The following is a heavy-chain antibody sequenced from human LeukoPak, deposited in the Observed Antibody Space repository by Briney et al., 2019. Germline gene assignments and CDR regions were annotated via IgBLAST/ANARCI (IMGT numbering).Heavy chain of an antibody. CDR2: IRSKAYGGTT. D-gene: IGHD5-12*01. CDR3: NTDKSGPGY. J-gene: IGHJ4*02. Sequence: GGSLRLSCTASGFTFGDYAMSWVRQAPGKALEWVGFIRSKAYGGTTEYAASVKGRFTISRDDSKYIAYLQMNSLKTEDTAVYYCNTDKSGPGYWGQGTLVTVSS. CDR1: GFTFGDYA. V-gene: IGHV3-49*04.